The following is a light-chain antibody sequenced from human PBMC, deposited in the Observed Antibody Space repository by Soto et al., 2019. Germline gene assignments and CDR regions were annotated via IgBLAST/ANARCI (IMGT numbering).Light chain of an antibody. CDR1: SSDVGSYNL. CDR2: EVS. CDR3: CSYAGSSSYV. J-gene: IGLJ1*01. V-gene: IGLV2-23*02. Sequence: QSALTQPASVSGSPGQSITMSCTGTSSDVGSYNLVSWYQQHPGKAPKLMIYEVSERPSGVSNRFSGSKSGNTASLTISGLQAEDEADYYCCSYAGSSSYVFGTGTKLTVL.